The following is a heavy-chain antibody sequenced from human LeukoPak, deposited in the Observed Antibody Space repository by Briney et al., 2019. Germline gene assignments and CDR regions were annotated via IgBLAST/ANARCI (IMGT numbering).Heavy chain of an antibody. D-gene: IGHD3-16*01. CDR1: GGSISSYY. CDR2: IYYSGST. V-gene: IGHV4-59*04. CDR3: ARRRPGGPFDY. Sequence: TSETLSLTCTVSGGSISSYYWSWLRQPPGKGLEWIGYIYYSGSTYYNPSLKSRVTISVDTSKNQFSLKLSSVTAADTAVYYCARRRPGGPFDYWGQGTLVTVSS. J-gene: IGHJ4*02.